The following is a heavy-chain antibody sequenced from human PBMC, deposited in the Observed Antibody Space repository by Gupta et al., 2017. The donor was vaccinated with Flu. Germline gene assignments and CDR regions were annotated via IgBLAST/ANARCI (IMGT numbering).Heavy chain of an antibody. V-gene: IGHV4-31*03. Sequence: QVQLQESGPGLVKPSQTLSLTCTVSGGSISSGGYYWSWIRQHPGKGLEWIGYIYYSGSTYYNPSLKSRVTISVDTSKNQFSLKLSSVTAADTAVYYCARGGSEKLFMFDWFDPWGQGTLVTVSS. D-gene: IGHD3-16*01. CDR2: IYYSGST. CDR3: ARGGSEKLFMFDWFDP. CDR1: GGSISSGGYY. J-gene: IGHJ5*02.